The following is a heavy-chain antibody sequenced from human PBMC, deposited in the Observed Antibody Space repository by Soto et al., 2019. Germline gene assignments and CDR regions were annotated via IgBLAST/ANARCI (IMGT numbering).Heavy chain of an antibody. J-gene: IGHJ6*02. CDR3: ARGGRSWYSVNYYALDV. CDR2: IYSGCTS. CDR1: GFSVSSHY. Sequence: GGSLRLSCAASGFSVSSHYINWIRQASRKGLEGISLIYSGCTSYYADYVRGRFTISRDNSKNTLYLQINSLRAGDTAVYYCARGGRSWYSVNYYALDVCGQGTSVTVSS. V-gene: IGHV3-53*01. D-gene: IGHD6-13*01.